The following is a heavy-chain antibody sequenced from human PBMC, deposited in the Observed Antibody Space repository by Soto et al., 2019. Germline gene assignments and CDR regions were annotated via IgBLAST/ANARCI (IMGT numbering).Heavy chain of an antibody. D-gene: IGHD6-13*01. Sequence: PSETLSLTCAVYGGSFSGYYWSWIRQPPGKGLEWIGEINHSGSTNYNPSLKSRVTISVDTSKNQFSLKLSSATAADTAVYYCARAQAAVGTRWFDPWGQGTLVTVSS. V-gene: IGHV4-34*01. CDR2: INHSGST. CDR1: GGSFSGYY. CDR3: ARAQAAVGTRWFDP. J-gene: IGHJ5*02.